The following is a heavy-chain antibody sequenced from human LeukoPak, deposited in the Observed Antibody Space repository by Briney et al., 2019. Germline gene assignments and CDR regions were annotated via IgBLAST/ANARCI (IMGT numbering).Heavy chain of an antibody. CDR2: IYYSGST. CDR1: GASISSYY. J-gene: IGHJ6*02. V-gene: IGHV4-59*08. D-gene: IGHD6-13*01. Sequence: SETLPLACTVSGASISSYYWSWIRQPPGKGLEWIGYIYYSGSTNYNPSLKSRVTISVDTSKNQFSLKLSSVTAADTAVYYCARLSSSSHDYYYYGMDVWGQGTTVTVSS. CDR3: ARLSSSSHDYYYYGMDV.